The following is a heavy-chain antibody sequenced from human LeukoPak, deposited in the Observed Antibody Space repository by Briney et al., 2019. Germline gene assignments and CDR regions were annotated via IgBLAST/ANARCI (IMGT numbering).Heavy chain of an antibody. V-gene: IGHV3-21*01. Sequence: GGSLRLSCAASGFTFDDYGMSWVRQAPGKGLEWVSSISVRSNYIYYADSVRGRFSISRDDARNSLYLQMDSLRGDDTAVYYCVRLRRNYDSSGYYYYYDYWGQGTLVTVSS. D-gene: IGHD3-22*01. CDR3: VRLRRNYDSSGYYYYYDY. CDR2: ISVRSNYI. CDR1: GFTFDDYG. J-gene: IGHJ4*02.